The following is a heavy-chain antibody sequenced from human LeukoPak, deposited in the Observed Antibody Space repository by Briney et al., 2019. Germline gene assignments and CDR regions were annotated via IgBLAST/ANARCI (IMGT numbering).Heavy chain of an antibody. CDR3: AGGYYDSSGYYGFYYFDY. D-gene: IGHD3-22*01. CDR2: MNPNSGNT. CDR1: VYTFTRYD. J-gene: IGHJ4*02. Sequence: ASVKVSCKASVYTFTRYDINWVRQATGQGLEWMGWMNPNSGNTGYAQKFQGRVTMTRNTSISTAYMELSSLRSEDTAVYYCAGGYYDSSGYYGFYYFDYWGQGTLVTVSS. V-gene: IGHV1-8*01.